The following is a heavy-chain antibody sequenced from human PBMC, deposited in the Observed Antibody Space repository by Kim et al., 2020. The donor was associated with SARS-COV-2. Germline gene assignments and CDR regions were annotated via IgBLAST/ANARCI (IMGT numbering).Heavy chain of an antibody. V-gene: IGHV3-30*07. Sequence: VKGRFTISRDNSKNTLSLQMNSLRAEDTAVYYCARDGVATTPFFGNFDYWGQGTLATVSS. J-gene: IGHJ4*02. D-gene: IGHD2-15*01. CDR3: ARDGVATTPFFGNFDY.